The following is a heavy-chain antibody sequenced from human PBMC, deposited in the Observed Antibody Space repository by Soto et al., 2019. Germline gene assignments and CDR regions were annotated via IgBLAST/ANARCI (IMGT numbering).Heavy chain of an antibody. CDR1: GGTLNKHA. CDR3: ARGGTSGWLKGAYDV. CDR2: IIPMFGIP. Sequence: ASVKVSCKASGGTLNKHAITWVRRAPGEGLEWLGGIIPMFGIPNYSQKFQGRVTITADDSTNTSHMELTSLTSDDTAVYYWARGGTSGWLKGAYDVWGQGTMVTVSS. J-gene: IGHJ3*01. D-gene: IGHD6-19*01. V-gene: IGHV1-69*13.